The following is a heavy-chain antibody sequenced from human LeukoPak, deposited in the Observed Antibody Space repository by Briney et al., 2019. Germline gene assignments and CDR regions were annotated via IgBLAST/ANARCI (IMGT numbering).Heavy chain of an antibody. V-gene: IGHV1-18*04. J-gene: IGHJ5*02. CDR2: ISAYNGNT. Sequence: ASVKVSCKASGYTFTGYYMHWVRQAPGQGLEWMGWISAYNGNTNYAQKLQGRVTMTTDTSTSTAYMELRSLRSDDTAVYYCARDPNSSGWDYNWFDPWGQGTLVTVSS. D-gene: IGHD6-19*01. CDR1: GYTFTGYY. CDR3: ARDPNSSGWDYNWFDP.